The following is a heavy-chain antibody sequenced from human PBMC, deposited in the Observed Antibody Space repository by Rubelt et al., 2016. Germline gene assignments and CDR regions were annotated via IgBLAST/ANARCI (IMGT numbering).Heavy chain of an antibody. V-gene: IGHV3-23*04. D-gene: IGHD1-26*01. J-gene: IGHJ4*02. CDR1: GFTFSSYA. Sequence: VQLVESGGGVVQPGRSLRLSCAASGFTFSSYAMSWVRQAPGKGLEWVSAISGSGGSTYYADSVKGRFTISRDNSKNTLDLQMNSLRAEDTAVYYCAKVGGGRVGAFDYWGQGTLVTVSS. CDR2: ISGSGGST. CDR3: AKVGGGRVGAFDY.